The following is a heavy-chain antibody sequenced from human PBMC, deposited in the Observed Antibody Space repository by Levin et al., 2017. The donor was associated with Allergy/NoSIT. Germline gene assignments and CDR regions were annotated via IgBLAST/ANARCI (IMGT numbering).Heavy chain of an antibody. J-gene: IGHJ3*02. CDR2: ISYDGSNK. V-gene: IGHV3-30*18. D-gene: IGHD2-15*01. Sequence: GGSLRLSCAASGFTFSSYGMHWVRQAPGKGLEWVAVISYDGSNKYYADSVKGRFTISRDNSKNTLYLQMNSLRAEDTAVYYCAKDIVVVVAATKGAFDIWGQGTMVTVSS. CDR3: AKDIVVVVAATKGAFDI. CDR1: GFTFSSYG.